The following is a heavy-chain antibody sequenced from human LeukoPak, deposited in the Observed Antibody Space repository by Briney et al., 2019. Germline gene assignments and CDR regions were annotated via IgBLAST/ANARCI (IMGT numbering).Heavy chain of an antibody. Sequence: ASVKVSCKASGYTFTGCYMHWVRQAPGQGLEWMGWINPNSGGTNYAQKFQGRVTMTRDTSISTAYMELRRLRSDDTAVYYCARGTTVPTFEDYYYYMDVWGKGTTVTVSS. CDR1: GYTFTGCY. J-gene: IGHJ6*03. V-gene: IGHV1-2*02. CDR2: INPNSGGT. CDR3: ARGTTVPTFEDYYYYMDV. D-gene: IGHD4-17*01.